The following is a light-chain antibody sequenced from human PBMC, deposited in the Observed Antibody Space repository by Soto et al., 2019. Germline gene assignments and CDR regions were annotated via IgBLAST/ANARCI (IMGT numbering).Light chain of an antibody. J-gene: IGKJ1*01. CDR1: QSVSSY. CDR2: DAS. CDR3: QQRSNWPRT. V-gene: IGKV3-11*01. Sequence: EIVLTQSPATLSLSPCERATLSGRASQSVSSYLAWYQQKPGQAPRLLIYDASNRATGIPARFSGSGSGTDFTLTISSLEPEDFAVYYCQQRSNWPRTFGQGTKVDIK.